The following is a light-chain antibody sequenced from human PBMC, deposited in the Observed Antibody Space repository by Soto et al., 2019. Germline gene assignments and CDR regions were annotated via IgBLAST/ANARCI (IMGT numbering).Light chain of an antibody. V-gene: IGLV2-11*01. CDR1: GNDVGAYNY. CDR3: CSYAGGYTYL. CDR2: DGV. J-gene: IGLJ1*01. Sequence: QSALTQPRSVSGSPVQSVTISCTGTGNDVGAYNYVSWYQQHPGRPPKLMIYDGVRWPSGVPDRFSGFKSGNTASLTISGLQAEDEADYFCCSYAGGYTYLLGTGTKVTVL.